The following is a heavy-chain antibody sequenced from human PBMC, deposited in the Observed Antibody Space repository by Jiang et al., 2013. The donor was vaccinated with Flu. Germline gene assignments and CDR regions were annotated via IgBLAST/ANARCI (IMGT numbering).Heavy chain of an antibody. Sequence: LKSRVTISVDTSKNQFSLKLSSVTAADTAVYYCARDMRGVEEQLWFPWFDPWGQGTLVTVSS. J-gene: IGHJ5*02. V-gene: IGHV4-59*01. CDR3: ARDMRGVEEQLWFPWFDP. D-gene: IGHD5-18*01.